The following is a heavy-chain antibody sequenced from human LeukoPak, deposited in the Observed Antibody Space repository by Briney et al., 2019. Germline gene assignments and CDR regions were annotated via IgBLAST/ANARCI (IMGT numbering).Heavy chain of an antibody. CDR3: ARDDYDSGGGAFDI. D-gene: IGHD3-22*01. J-gene: IGHJ3*02. CDR1: GGTFSSYA. Sequence: SVKVSCKASGGTFSSYAISWVRQAPGQGLEWMGGIIPIFGTANYAQKFQGRVTITADESTSTAYMELSSLRSEDTAVYYCARDDYDSGGGAFDIWGQGTMVTVSS. CDR2: IIPIFGTA. V-gene: IGHV1-69*13.